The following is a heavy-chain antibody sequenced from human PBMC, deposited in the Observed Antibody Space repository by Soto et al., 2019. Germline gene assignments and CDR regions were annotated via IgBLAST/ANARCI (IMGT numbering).Heavy chain of an antibody. CDR1: GFIFDDYA. CDR3: AKDRYSSSAYYYYGMDA. J-gene: IGHJ6*02. D-gene: IGHD6-6*01. V-gene: IGHV3-9*01. Sequence: EVQLVESGGGLVQPGRSLRLSCAASGFIFDDYAMHWVRQAPGKGLEWVSVISGNSGSLGYVDSVKGRFTISRDNAKNSLYLQMNSLRAEDTALYYCAKDRYSSSAYYYYGMDAWGQGTTVTVSS. CDR2: ISGNSGSL.